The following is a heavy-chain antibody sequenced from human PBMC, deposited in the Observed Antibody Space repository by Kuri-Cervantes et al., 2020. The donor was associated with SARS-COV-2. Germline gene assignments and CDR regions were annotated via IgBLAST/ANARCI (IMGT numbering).Heavy chain of an antibody. CDR2: INTNTGNP. CDR3: ARDSVGATYEGVYYYYYMDV. J-gene: IGHJ6*03. CDR1: GYTFTSYA. V-gene: IGHV7-4-1*02. D-gene: IGHD1-26*01. Sequence: ASVKVSCKASGYTFTSYAMNWVRQAPGQGLEWMGWINTNTGNPTYAQGFTGRFVFSLDTSVSTAYPQISSLKAEDTAVYYCARDSVGATYEGVYYYYYMDVWGKGTTVTVSS.